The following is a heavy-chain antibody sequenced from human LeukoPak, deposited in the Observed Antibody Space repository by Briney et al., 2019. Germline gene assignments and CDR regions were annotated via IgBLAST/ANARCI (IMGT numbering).Heavy chain of an antibody. CDR1: GESLSDFY. CDR2: INHSGST. CDR3: ARDRSGFDY. Sequence: PSETLSLTCAVYGESLSDFYWSWIRQAPGKGLEWIGEINHSGSTNYKPSLKSRVVISIDTSKNQFSLKLNSLTAAGTAVYYCARDRSGFDYWGQGTLVTVSS. D-gene: IGHD1-1*01. J-gene: IGHJ4*02. V-gene: IGHV4-34*01.